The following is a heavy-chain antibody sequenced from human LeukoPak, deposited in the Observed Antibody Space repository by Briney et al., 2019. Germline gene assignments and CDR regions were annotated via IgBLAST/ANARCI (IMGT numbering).Heavy chain of an antibody. V-gene: IGHV4-59*01. J-gene: IGHJ4*02. CDR2: IYYTGST. Sequence: SETLSLTCTVSGGSISSYYWSWIRQPPGKGLEWIGNIYYTGSTNYNPSLKSRVTISVDTSKNQFSLKLSAVTAADTVVYYWARAFSSGWYPYSIGGLWFDYWGQGTLVTVSS. CDR3: ARAFSSGWYPYSIGGLWFDY. D-gene: IGHD6-19*01. CDR1: GGSISSYY.